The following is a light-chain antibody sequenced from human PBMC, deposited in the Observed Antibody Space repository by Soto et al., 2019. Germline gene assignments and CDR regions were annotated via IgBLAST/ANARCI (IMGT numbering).Light chain of an antibody. J-gene: IGKJ1*01. CDR3: QQYDTYPLT. CDR2: KAS. V-gene: IGKV1-5*03. CDR1: QSINNW. Sequence: DIHMTQSPSTVSASEGDRVTITCRASQSINNWLAWYQQKPGQAPKLLIYKASSLESGVPPRFSGSGYGTDFTLTLSGLQPEDFATYYCQQYDTYPLTFGQGTRW.